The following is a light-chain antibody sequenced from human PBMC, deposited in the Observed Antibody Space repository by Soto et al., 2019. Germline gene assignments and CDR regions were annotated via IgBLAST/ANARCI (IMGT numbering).Light chain of an antibody. Sequence: IVMTQSPATLSVSPGERATLSCRASQSVSSNLAWYQQKPGQAPRLLIYAASTRATGIPARFSGSGSGTEFTLTISSLQSEDFAVYYCQQYNNWWTFGQGTKVEIK. J-gene: IGKJ1*01. CDR1: QSVSSN. CDR2: AAS. V-gene: IGKV3-15*01. CDR3: QQYNNWWT.